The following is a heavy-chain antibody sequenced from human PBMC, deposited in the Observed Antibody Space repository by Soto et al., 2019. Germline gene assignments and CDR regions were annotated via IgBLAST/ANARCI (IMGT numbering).Heavy chain of an antibody. CDR3: TRHLVDY. CDR2: IRSKVNSYAT. CDR1: GLIFSDYH. J-gene: IGHJ4*02. Sequence: GGSLRLPCAAAGLIFSDYHMDWVRQAPGKGLEWVGRIRSKVNSYATEYAASVKGRFTISRDDSKNTAYLQMNSLKTEDTAVYYCTRHLVDYWGQGTLVTVSS. V-gene: IGHV3-73*01.